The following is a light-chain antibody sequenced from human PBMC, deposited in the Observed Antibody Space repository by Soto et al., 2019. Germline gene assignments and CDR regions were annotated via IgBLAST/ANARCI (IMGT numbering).Light chain of an antibody. Sequence: EIAVTQSPDTLSVSPGHRSTLPCRASQGVRSDLAWYQQKAGQSPRILIYGASTRAAETPARFSGSGYETEFTLTISSLQSEDFAVYYCQQYSKWPLTFGGGTKVDIK. CDR2: GAS. J-gene: IGKJ4*01. CDR1: QGVRSD. CDR3: QQYSKWPLT. V-gene: IGKV3-15*01.